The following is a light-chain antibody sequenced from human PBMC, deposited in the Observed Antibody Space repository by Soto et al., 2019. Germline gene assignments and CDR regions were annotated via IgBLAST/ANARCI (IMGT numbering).Light chain of an antibody. CDR1: QSVSSN. Sequence: EIVMTQSPATLSVSPGERATLSCRASQSVSSNLAWYQQKPGQAPRLLTYDASTRATGIPARFSGSGSGTEYTLTIRRLQSEDSAVYYCQQCSWHPFTVTFGGGTKVEIK. V-gene: IGKV3-15*01. CDR2: DAS. J-gene: IGKJ4*01. CDR3: QQCSWHPFTVT.